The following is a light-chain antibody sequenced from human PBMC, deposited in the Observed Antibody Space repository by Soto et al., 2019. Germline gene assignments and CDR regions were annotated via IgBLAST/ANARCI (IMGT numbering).Light chain of an antibody. CDR1: QSVLYSSNNKNY. CDR2: WAS. CDR3: QQYYSTPPT. V-gene: IGKV4-1*01. J-gene: IGKJ2*01. Sequence: DFVMTQSPDSLAVSLGERATINCRSSQSVLYSSNNKNYLAWYQQKPAQPPKLLIYWASTREPGVPDRFTGSGSGTEFTLTISSLQAEDVAVYYCQQYYSTPPTFGQGTKLEIK.